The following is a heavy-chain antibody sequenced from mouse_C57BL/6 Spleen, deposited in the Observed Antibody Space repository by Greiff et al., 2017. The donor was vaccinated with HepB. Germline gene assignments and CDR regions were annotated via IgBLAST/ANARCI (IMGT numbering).Heavy chain of an antibody. CDR2: IHPNSGST. CDR1: GYTFTSYW. CDR3: ARGGLGRGTSGDY. D-gene: IGHD4-1*01. Sequence: QVQLQQPGAELVKPGASVKLSCKASGYTFTSYWMHWVKQRPGQGLEWIGMIHPNSGSTNYNEKFKSKATLTVDKSSSTAYMQLSSLTSEDSAVYYCARGGLGRGTSGDYWGQGTTLTVSS. J-gene: IGHJ2*01. V-gene: IGHV1-64*01.